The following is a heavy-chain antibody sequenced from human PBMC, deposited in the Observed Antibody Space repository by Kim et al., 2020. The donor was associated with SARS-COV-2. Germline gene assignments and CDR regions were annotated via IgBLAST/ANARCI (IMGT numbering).Heavy chain of an antibody. Sequence: VKGRFTISRDNSKNTLYLQMNSLRAEDTAVYYCAKDPFTTGTTGFDYFDYWGQGTLVTVSS. CDR3: AKDPFTTGTTGFDYFDY. D-gene: IGHD1-1*01. V-gene: IGHV3-23*01. J-gene: IGHJ4*02.